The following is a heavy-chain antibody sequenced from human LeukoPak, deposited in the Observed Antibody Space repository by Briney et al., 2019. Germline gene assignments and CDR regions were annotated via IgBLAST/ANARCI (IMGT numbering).Heavy chain of an antibody. V-gene: IGHV1-24*01. Sequence: AAPKVSCKLSRYTLTELSMHWVRQAPGKGLERMGDFDPEDGETIYAQKFQGRVTMTEDTSTDTAYMELSSLRSEDTAVYYCATVHDYGDQYYFDYWGQGTLVTVSS. J-gene: IGHJ4*02. D-gene: IGHD4-17*01. CDR3: ATVHDYGDQYYFDY. CDR1: RYTLTELS. CDR2: FDPEDGET.